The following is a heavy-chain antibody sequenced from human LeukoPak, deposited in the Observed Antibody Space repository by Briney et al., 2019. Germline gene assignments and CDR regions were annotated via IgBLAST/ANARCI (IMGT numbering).Heavy chain of an antibody. J-gene: IGHJ4*02. Sequence: GGSLRLSCAASGFTFSSYSTNWVRQAPGKGLEWVSSISSSSSYIYYADSVKGRFTISRDNAKNSLYLQMNSLRAEDTAVYYCARDYLYSSGWYYSFDYWGQGTLVTVSS. D-gene: IGHD6-19*01. V-gene: IGHV3-21*01. CDR3: ARDYLYSSGWYYSFDY. CDR1: GFTFSSYS. CDR2: ISSSSSYI.